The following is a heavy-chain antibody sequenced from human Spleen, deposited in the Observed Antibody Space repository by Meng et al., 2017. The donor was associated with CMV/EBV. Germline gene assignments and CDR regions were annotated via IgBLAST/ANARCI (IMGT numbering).Heavy chain of an antibody. V-gene: IGHV3-48*03. Sequence: GGSLRLSCAASGFSFSSYSMNWVRQAPGKGLEWVSFISDTGSSIYYANSVKGRFTVSRDNAKNSLYLQMNTLRAEDMGVYYCARDLIRTITIFGVAHYGMDVWGQGTTVTVSS. D-gene: IGHD3-3*01. CDR2: ISDTGSSI. CDR3: ARDLIRTITIFGVAHYGMDV. CDR1: GFSFSSYS. J-gene: IGHJ6*02.